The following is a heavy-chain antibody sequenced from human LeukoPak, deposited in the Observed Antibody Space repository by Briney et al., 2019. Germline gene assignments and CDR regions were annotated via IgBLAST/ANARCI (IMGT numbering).Heavy chain of an antibody. J-gene: IGHJ4*02. Sequence: PSETLSLTCTVSGGSISSSSYYWGWIRQPPGKGLEWIGSIYYSGSTYYNLSLKSRVTISVDTSKNQFSLKLSSVTAADTAVYYCATAGSFGYSSSWYDYWGQGTLVTVSS. D-gene: IGHD6-13*01. V-gene: IGHV4-39*01. CDR1: GGSISSSSYY. CDR3: ATAGSFGYSSSWYDY. CDR2: IYYSGST.